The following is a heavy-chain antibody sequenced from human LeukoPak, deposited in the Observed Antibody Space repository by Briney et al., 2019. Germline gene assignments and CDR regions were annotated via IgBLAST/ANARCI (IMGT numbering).Heavy chain of an antibody. J-gene: IGHJ3*02. CDR2: IRYDGFNK. V-gene: IGHV3-30*02. D-gene: IGHD1-26*01. CDR1: GFTFSNYG. CDR3: AKKTIVGATVDAFDI. Sequence: PGGSLRLSCAASGFTFSNYGMHWVRQAPGKGLEWVASIRYDGFNKYYADSLKGRFTISRDNSKNTLYLQMNSLRAEDTAMYYCAKKTIVGATVDAFDIWGQGTMVIVSS.